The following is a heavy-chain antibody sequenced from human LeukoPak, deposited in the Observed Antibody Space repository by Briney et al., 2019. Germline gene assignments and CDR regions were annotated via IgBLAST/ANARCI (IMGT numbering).Heavy chain of an antibody. CDR3: AVGEYSYGFSLGY. CDR1: GFTFSSYW. D-gene: IGHD5-18*01. CDR2: IKQDGSEK. Sequence: GGSLRLSCAASGFTFSSYWMSWVRQAPGKGLEWVANIKQDGSEKYYVDSVKGRFTISRDNAKNSLYLQMNSLRAEDTAVYYCAVGEYSYGFSLGYWGQGTLVTVSS. J-gene: IGHJ4*02. V-gene: IGHV3-7*03.